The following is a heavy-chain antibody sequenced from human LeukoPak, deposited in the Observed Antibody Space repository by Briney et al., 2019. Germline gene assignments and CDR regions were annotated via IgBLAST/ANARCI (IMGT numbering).Heavy chain of an antibody. CDR2: NSWNSGSI. D-gene: IGHD6-19*01. Sequence: GRSLRLSCAASGFTFDDYAMHWVRQAPGKGLEWVSGNSWNSGSIGYADSVKGRFTISRDNAKNSLYLQMNSLRAEGTALYYCAKDTGHSSGWYNWFDPWGQGTLVTVSS. J-gene: IGHJ5*02. CDR3: AKDTGHSSGWYNWFDP. V-gene: IGHV3-9*01. CDR1: GFTFDDYA.